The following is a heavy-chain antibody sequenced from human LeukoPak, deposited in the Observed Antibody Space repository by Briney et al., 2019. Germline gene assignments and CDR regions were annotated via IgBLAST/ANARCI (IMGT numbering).Heavy chain of an antibody. CDR2: IYSGGST. CDR1: GFTVSNNY. Sequence: TGGSLRLSCAASGFTVSNNYMSWVRQAPGKGLEWVSVIYSGGSTYYADSVKGRFTISRDNSKNTLNLQMHSLRAEDTAIYYCAKDGAGTTRVEYFQHWGQGTLVTVSS. V-gene: IGHV3-53*01. J-gene: IGHJ1*01. CDR3: AKDGAGTTRVEYFQH. D-gene: IGHD1-7*01.